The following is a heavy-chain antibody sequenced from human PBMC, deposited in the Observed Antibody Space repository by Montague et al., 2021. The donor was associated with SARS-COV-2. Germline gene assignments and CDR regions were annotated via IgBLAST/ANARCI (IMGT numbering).Heavy chain of an antibody. Sequence: SETLSLTCSVSGDSITNHYWSWIRQPAGKGLEWIGRMHFTWKTNFSPSFSSRLTMSADTSRNQFSLKLTSVTAADTTIYFCARDRFDFGAGRQGTIDFWGQGTLVTVSS. J-gene: IGHJ4*02. V-gene: IGHV4-4*07. CDR2: MHFTWKT. D-gene: IGHD3-10*01. CDR3: ARDRFDFGAGRQGTIDF. CDR1: GDSITNHY.